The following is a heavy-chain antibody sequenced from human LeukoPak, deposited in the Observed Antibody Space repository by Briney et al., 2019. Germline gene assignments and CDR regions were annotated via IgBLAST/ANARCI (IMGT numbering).Heavy chain of an antibody. J-gene: IGHJ5*02. CDR2: INHSGST. Sequence: SETLSLTCAVYGGSFSGYYWSWIRQPPGKGLEWIGEINHSGSTNYNPSLKSRVTISVDTSKNQFSLKLSSVTAADTAVYYCARERYSSSSFSYFDPWGQGTLVTVSS. D-gene: IGHD6-6*01. CDR3: ARERYSSSSFSYFDP. CDR1: GGSFSGYY. V-gene: IGHV4-34*01.